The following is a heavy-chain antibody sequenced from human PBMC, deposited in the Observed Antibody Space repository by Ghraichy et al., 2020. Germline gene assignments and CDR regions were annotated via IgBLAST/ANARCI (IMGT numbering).Heavy chain of an antibody. Sequence: GGSLRLSCAASGFTFTSYCMHWVRQAPGKGLVWVSRISGDGSTTGSADSVKGRFTISRDNANNMMYLQMNNLRAEDTAVYYCARGGLHSSVDYRGRGTLVPVA. CDR3: ARGGLHSSVDY. J-gene: IGHJ4*02. V-gene: IGHV3-74*01. D-gene: IGHD4-11*01. CDR1: GFTFTSYC. CDR2: ISGDGSTT.